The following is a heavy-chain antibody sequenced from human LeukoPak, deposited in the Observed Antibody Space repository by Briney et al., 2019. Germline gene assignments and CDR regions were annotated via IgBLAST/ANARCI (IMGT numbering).Heavy chain of an antibody. V-gene: IGHV1-18*01. CDR1: GYTFTSYG. Sequence: ASVKVSCKASGYTFTSYGISWVRQAPGQRLEWMGWVSAYNGNTNYAQKLQGRVTMTTDTSTSTAYMELRSLRSDDTAVYYCARGAAHPKSSWFDPWGQGTLVTVSS. CDR2: VSAYNGNT. D-gene: IGHD2-2*01. J-gene: IGHJ5*02. CDR3: ARGAAHPKSSWFDP.